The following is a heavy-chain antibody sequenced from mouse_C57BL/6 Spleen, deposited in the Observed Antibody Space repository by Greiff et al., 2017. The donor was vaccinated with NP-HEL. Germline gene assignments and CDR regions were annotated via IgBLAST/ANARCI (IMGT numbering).Heavy chain of an antibody. Sequence: QVQLKQPGAELVMPGASVKLSCKASGYTFTSYWMHWVKQRPGQGLEWIGEIDPSDSYTNYNQKFKGKSTLTVDKSSSTAYMQLSSLTSEDSAVYYCAREYYGSRYFDYWGQGTTLTVSS. CDR2: IDPSDSYT. V-gene: IGHV1-69*01. D-gene: IGHD1-1*01. CDR3: AREYYGSRYFDY. CDR1: GYTFTSYW. J-gene: IGHJ2*01.